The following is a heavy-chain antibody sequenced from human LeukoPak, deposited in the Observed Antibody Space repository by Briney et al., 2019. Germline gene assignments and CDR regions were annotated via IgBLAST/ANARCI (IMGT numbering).Heavy chain of an antibody. CDR3: ARVTSGTYHY. J-gene: IGHJ4*02. Sequence: ASVTVSCKASGYTFTDYYLHWVRQAPGQGLEWMGWINAKNGGTEYAQKFQGRVTLTRDTSISTAYMVLTSLTYDATAVYYCARVTSGTYHYWGQGTLVTISS. D-gene: IGHD1-26*01. V-gene: IGHV1-2*02. CDR2: INAKNGGT. CDR1: GYTFTDYY.